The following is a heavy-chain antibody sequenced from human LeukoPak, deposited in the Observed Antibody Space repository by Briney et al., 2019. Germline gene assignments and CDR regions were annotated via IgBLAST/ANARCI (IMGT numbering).Heavy chain of an antibody. D-gene: IGHD2-2*01. CDR2: ISSSSSYI. V-gene: IGHV3-21*01. J-gene: IGHJ3*02. CDR3: ARDAVRAAIMGAFDI. Sequence: GGSLRLSCAASGFTFSSYSMNWVRQAPGKVLEWVSSISSSSSYIYYADSVKGRFTISRDNAKNSLYLQMNSLRAEDTAVYYCARDAVRAAIMGAFDIWGQGTMVTVSS. CDR1: GFTFSSYS.